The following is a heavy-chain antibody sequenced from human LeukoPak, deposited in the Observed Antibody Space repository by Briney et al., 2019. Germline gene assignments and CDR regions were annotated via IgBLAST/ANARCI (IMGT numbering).Heavy chain of an antibody. J-gene: IGHJ4*02. CDR1: GLTLSFNW. Sequence: PGGSLRLSCAVSGLTLSFNWVHWVRQAPGEGLVWVSRINSVGSSTTYADSVKGRFTISRDNAKNTIYLQMNSLRAEDTAVYFCARGSGDYSDWYWGQGTLVTVSS. CDR3: ARGSGDYSDWY. D-gene: IGHD2-21*01. V-gene: IGHV3-74*01. CDR2: INSVGSST.